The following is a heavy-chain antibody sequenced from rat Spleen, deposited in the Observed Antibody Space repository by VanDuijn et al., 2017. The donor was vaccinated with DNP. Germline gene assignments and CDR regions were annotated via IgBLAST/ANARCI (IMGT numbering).Heavy chain of an antibody. Sequence: EVQLVESGGGLVQPGRSLRLSCAASGFTFSDYYMAWVRQAPKMGLEWVATIIYDGSNTHYGESVKGRFTIARDDAGNTLYLQMNSMKSEDTATYYGARWNSGFYAMDAWGQGTSVTVSS. D-gene: IGHD4-4*01. CDR3: ARWNSGFYAMDA. CDR1: GFTFSDYY. CDR2: IIYDGSNT. J-gene: IGHJ4*01. V-gene: IGHV5-22*01.